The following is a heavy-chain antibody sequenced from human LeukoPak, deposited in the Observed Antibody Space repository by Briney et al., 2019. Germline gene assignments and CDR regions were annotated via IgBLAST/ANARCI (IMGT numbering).Heavy chain of an antibody. V-gene: IGHV4-59*01. Sequence: SETLSLTCTVSGGSISSYYWSWIRQPPGKGLEWIGYIYYSGSTNYNPSLKSRVTISVDTSKNQFSLKLSSVTAADTAVYYCARGIADPVVVTAINWFDPWGQGTLVTVSS. CDR2: IYYSGST. D-gene: IGHD2-21*02. J-gene: IGHJ5*02. CDR1: GGSISSYY. CDR3: ARGIADPVVVTAINWFDP.